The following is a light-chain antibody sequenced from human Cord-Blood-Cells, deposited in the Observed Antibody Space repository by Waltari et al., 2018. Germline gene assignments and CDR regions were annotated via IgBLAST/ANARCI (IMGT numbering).Light chain of an antibody. CDR1: SSDVGGDNY. J-gene: IGLJ1*01. CDR2: EVS. Sequence: QSALTQPPSASGPPGQSVPTSCPGTSSDVGGDNYVSWYQQHPGKAPNLMIYEVSKQPSGVPDRFSGSKSGNTASLTVSGLQAEDEADYYCSSYAGSNNFVFGTGTKVTVL. CDR3: SSYAGSNNFV. V-gene: IGLV2-8*01.